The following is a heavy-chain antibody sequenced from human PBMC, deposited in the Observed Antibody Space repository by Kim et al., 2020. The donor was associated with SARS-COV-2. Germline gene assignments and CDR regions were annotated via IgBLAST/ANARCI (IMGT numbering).Heavy chain of an antibody. CDR2: IYTSGGT. V-gene: IGHV3-66*01. Sequence: GGSLRLSCVASGFTVSNNYMTWVRQAPGNGLEWVAVIYTSGGTFYADSVKGRFIISRDDSKNTLYLQMNSLRAEDTAVYYCARGPSTIDYYPGWGQGTLGTVS. CDR1: GFTVSNNY. D-gene: IGHD3-22*01. J-gene: IGHJ4*02. CDR3: ARGPSTIDYYPG.